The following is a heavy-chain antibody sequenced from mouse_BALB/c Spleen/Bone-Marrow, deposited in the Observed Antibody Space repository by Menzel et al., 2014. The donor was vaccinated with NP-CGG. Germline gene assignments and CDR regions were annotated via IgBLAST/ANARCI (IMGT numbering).Heavy chain of an antibody. CDR3: ARYDYGVYFDY. V-gene: IGHV14-3*02. Sequence: VHLQQPGAELVKPGASVKLSCTASGFNIKDTYMHWVKQRPEQGLEWIGRIDPANGNTKYDPKFQGKATITADTSSNTAYLQLSSLTSEDTAVYYCARYDYGVYFDYWGQGTTLPVSS. J-gene: IGHJ2*01. CDR2: IDPANGNT. CDR1: GFNIKDTY. D-gene: IGHD2-4*01.